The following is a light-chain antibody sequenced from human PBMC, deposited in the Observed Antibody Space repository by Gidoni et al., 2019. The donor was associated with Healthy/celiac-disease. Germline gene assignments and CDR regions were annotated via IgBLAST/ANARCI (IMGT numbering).Light chain of an antibody. V-gene: IGKV1-33*01. Sequence: IQLTQSPSSLSASVGARVTITCQARQDISNYLNWYQQKPGKAPKLLIYDASNWETGVPSRFSGSGSGTDFTFTISRLQPEDIATYYCQEYDNVHLTFGGGTKVEIK. CDR1: QDISNY. CDR3: QEYDNVHLT. J-gene: IGKJ4*01. CDR2: DAS.